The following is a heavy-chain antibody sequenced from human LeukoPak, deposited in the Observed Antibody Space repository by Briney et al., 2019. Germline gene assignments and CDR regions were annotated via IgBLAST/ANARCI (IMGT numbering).Heavy chain of an antibody. CDR2: ITGNGGST. Sequence: GGSLRLSCAASGFSFSNYGMNWVRQAPGKGLEWVSGITGNGGSTYYADSVKGRFTISRDNAKNTLYLQMSSLRAEDTAVYYCARGLVYYYFDYWGQGTLVTVSS. CDR3: ARGLVYYYFDY. V-gene: IGHV3-23*01. CDR1: GFSFSNYG. J-gene: IGHJ4*02. D-gene: IGHD5/OR15-5a*01.